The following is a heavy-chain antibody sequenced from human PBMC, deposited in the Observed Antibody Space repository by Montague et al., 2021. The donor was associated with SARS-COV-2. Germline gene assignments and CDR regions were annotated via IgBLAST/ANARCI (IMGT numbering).Heavy chain of an antibody. J-gene: IGHJ4*02. Sequence: TLSLTCTVSGASISSGDYYWSWLRQPAGKGLEWIGRIYTSGGTKHNPSLNSRVTILVDTSKNQLSLNLRSVTATDTAVYYCASVVGGTTRYFDTWGQGTLVTVSS. CDR3: ASVVGGTTRYFDT. V-gene: IGHV4-61*02. D-gene: IGHD1-1*01. CDR1: GASISSGDYY. CDR2: IYTSGGT.